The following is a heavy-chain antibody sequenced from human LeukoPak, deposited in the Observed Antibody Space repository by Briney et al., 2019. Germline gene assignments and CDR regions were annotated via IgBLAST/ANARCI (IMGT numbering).Heavy chain of an antibody. D-gene: IGHD6-19*01. V-gene: IGHV3-7*03. CDR1: GFSFSSHW. CDR2: INQDGREK. Sequence: SGGPLRLSCAASGFSFSSHWMSWVRQAPGKGLEWVANINQDGREKQYVDSVKGRFIISRDNARNSLYLQMNSLRAEDMALYYCAKGGIAVAGTWFDPWGQGTLVTVSS. J-gene: IGHJ5*02. CDR3: AKGGIAVAGTWFDP.